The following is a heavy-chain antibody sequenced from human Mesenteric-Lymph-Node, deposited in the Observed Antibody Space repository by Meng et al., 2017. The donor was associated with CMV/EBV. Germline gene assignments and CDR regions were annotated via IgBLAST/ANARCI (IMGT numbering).Heavy chain of an antibody. J-gene: IGHJ5*02. CDR3: ARVRSQLEPKSFGDYNWFDP. Sequence: ASVKVSCKASGYTFTGYYMHWVRQAPGQGREWMGWINPNSGGTNYAQKFQGRVTMTRDTSISTAYMELSRLRSDDTAVYYCARVRSQLEPKSFGDYNWFDPWGQGTLVTVSS. CDR2: INPNSGGT. V-gene: IGHV1-2*02. D-gene: IGHD1-1*01. CDR1: GYTFTGYY.